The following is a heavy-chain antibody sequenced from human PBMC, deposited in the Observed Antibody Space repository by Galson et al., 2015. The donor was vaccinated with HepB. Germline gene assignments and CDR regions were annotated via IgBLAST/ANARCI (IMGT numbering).Heavy chain of an antibody. D-gene: IGHD4-11*01. Sequence: SVKVSCKASGGTFSGYAISWVRQAPGQGLEWMGGIIPIFGTANYAQKFQGRVTITADESTSTAYMELSSLRSEDTAVYYCARVRHDYSNYGPTVGFYYYYIDVWGKGTTVTVSS. CDR1: GGTFSGYA. J-gene: IGHJ6*03. V-gene: IGHV1-69*13. CDR2: IIPIFGTA. CDR3: ARVRHDYSNYGPTVGFYYYYIDV.